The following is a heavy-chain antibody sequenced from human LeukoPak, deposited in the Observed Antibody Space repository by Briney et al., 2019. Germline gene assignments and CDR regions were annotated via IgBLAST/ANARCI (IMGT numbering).Heavy chain of an antibody. CDR1: GFSFSRYW. Sequence: GESLRLSCAASGFSFSRYWIHWVRQAPGKGLEWVSRINPDGSTTTYADSVKGRFTISRDNAENTVYLQMNSLRAEDTAVYHCARALYGGNSNFNYWGQGTLVTVSS. CDR3: ARALYGGNSNFNY. CDR2: INPDGSTT. D-gene: IGHD4-23*01. V-gene: IGHV3-74*01. J-gene: IGHJ4*02.